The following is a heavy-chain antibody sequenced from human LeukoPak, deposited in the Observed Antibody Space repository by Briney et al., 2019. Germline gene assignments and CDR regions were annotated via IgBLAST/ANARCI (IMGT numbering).Heavy chain of an antibody. D-gene: IGHD1-26*01. J-gene: IGHJ4*02. CDR3: AREATHDY. V-gene: IGHV3-21*01. CDR1: GFTFSSYS. CDR2: ISSSSGYI. Sequence: GGSLRLSCAASGFTFSSYSMNWVRQAPGKGLEWVSCISSSSGYIYYADSVKGRFTISRDNAKNSLYLQMNSLRAEDTAVYYCAREATHDYWGQGTLVTVSS.